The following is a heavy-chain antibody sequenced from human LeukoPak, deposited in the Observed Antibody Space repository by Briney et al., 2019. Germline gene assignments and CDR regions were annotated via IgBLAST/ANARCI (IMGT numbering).Heavy chain of an antibody. Sequence: PGGSLRLSCAASGSTFDNYIMHWVRQAPGKDLEWVSLINGNGDDTYYAHSVKGRFTISRDNIKNSLYLQMNNLRSEDTAFYYFAKDVDTGYFDPWGQGTLVTVSS. J-gene: IGHJ5*02. CDR1: GSTFDNYI. CDR2: INGNGDDT. D-gene: IGHD5-18*01. CDR3: AKDVDTGYFDP. V-gene: IGHV3-43*02.